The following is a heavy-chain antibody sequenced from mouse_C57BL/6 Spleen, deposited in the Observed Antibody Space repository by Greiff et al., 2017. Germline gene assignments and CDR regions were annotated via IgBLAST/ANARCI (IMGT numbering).Heavy chain of an antibody. J-gene: IGHJ4*01. V-gene: IGHV1-72*01. CDR3: ACLDSSGYGYAMDY. Sequence: QVQLQQPGAELVKPGASVKLSCKASGYTFTSYWMHWVKQRPGRGLEWIGRIDPNSGGTKYNEKFKSKATLTVDKPSSTAYMKLSSLTSEDSAVXDCACLDSSGYGYAMDYWGQGTSVTVSS. CDR2: IDPNSGGT. CDR1: GYTFTSYW. D-gene: IGHD3-2*02.